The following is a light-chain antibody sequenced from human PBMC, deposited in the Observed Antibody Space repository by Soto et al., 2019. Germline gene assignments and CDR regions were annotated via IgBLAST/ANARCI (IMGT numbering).Light chain of an antibody. CDR2: AVS. Sequence: VMTLSPAILSVSPGERGTLSCRASQDIGTKLAWYQQTPGQAPSLLMYAVSTRASAAPARFSGSGSGSEFTLTISILQSEDFAICFCQQYYHWRTFGQGTKVDI. J-gene: IGKJ1*01. CDR1: QDIGTK. CDR3: QQYYHWRT. V-gene: IGKV3-15*01.